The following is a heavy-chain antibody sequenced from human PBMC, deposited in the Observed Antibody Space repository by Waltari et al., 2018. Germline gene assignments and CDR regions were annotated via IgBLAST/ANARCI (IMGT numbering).Heavy chain of an antibody. CDR2: IYYSGRT. J-gene: IGHJ4*02. CDR1: GGSISSYY. Sequence: QVQLQESGPGLVKPSETLSLTCTVSGGSISSYYWSWIRQPPGKGLEWIGYIYYSGRTTYNPSLKSRVTISVDTSKNQFSLKLSSVTAADTAVYYCARVSSLAVGGLDYWGQGTLVTVSS. V-gene: IGHV4-59*01. D-gene: IGHD6-19*01. CDR3: ARVSSLAVGGLDY.